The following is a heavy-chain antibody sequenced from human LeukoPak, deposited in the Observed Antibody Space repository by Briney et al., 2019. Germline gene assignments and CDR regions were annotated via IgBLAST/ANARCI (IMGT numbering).Heavy chain of an antibody. D-gene: IGHD3-16*01. J-gene: IGHJ4*02. V-gene: IGHV3-53*01. CDR2: IYSGGST. CDR3: AKAGPMITFGGADVYYFDY. CDR1: GFTVSSNY. Sequence: GGSLRLSCAASGFTVSSNYMSWVRQAPGKGLEWVSVIYSGGSTYYADSVKGRFTISRDNSKNTLYLQMNSLRAEDTAVYYCAKAGPMITFGGADVYYFDYWGQGTLVTVSS.